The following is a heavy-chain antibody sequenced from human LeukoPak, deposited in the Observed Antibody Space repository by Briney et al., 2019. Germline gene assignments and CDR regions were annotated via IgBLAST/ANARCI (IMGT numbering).Heavy chain of an antibody. V-gene: IGHV3-23*01. Sequence: PGGSLRLSCAASGFTFSSYAMSWVRQAPGKGLEWVSAISGSGGSTYYADSVKGRFTISRDNSKNTLYLQMNSLRAEDTAVYYCAKGAAALDPRYDYVWGSYRGYYFDYWGQGTLVTASS. D-gene: IGHD3-16*02. J-gene: IGHJ4*02. CDR2: ISGSGGST. CDR3: AKGAAALDPRYDYVWGSYRGYYFDY. CDR1: GFTFSSYA.